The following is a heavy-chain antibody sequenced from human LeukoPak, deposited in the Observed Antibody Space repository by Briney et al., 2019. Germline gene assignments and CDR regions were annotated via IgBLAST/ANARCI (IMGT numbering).Heavy chain of an antibody. V-gene: IGHV5-51*01. D-gene: IGHD2-21*02. CDR1: GYSFTSYW. J-gene: IGHJ4*02. CDR3: ARLAYCGGDCYVETSFDY. CDR2: IYPGDSET. Sequence: GESLKISRKGSGYSFTSYWIGWVRQMPGKGLEWMGIIYPGDSETRYSPSFQGQVTISADKSISTAYLQWSSLKASDTAMYYCARLAYCGGDCYVETSFDYWGQGTLVTVSS.